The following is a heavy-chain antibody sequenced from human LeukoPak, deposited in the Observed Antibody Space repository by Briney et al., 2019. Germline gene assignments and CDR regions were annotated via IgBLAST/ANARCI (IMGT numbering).Heavy chain of an antibody. J-gene: IGHJ3*02. V-gene: IGHV4-39*01. D-gene: IGHD5-12*01. CDR1: GVSISGSSYC. Sequence: SETLSLTCTVSGVSISGSSYCWDWIRQPPGKGLEWIGNIYNSANTHYNPSLKTRITMSVDTSKNQFSLKLNSVTAADTGIYYCARHSRSGYIGYENAFDIWGQGTMVTVSS. CDR2: IYNSANT. CDR3: ARHSRSGYIGYENAFDI.